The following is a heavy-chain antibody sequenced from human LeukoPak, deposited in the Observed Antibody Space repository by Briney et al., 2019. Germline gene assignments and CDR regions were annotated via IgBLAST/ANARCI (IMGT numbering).Heavy chain of an antibody. CDR3: ARDKTLEVVNYFDY. V-gene: IGHV4-39*07. D-gene: IGHD2-15*01. CDR2: IYYSGST. J-gene: IGHJ4*02. CDR1: GGSISSGSYY. Sequence: KPSETLSLTCTVAGGSISSGSYYWGWIRQPPGKGLEWIGSIYYSGSTYYNPSLESRITVSLDTSKNQFSLKLRFVTAADTAVYYCARDKTLEVVNYFDYWGQGTLVTVSS.